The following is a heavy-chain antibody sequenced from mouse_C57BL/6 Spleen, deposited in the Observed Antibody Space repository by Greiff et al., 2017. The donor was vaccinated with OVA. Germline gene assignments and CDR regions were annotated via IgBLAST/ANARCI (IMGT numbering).Heavy chain of an antibody. CDR2: ISDGGSYT. Sequence: EVKLVESRGGLVKPGGSLKLSCAASGFTFSSYAMSWVRQTPEKRLEWVATISDGGSYTYYPDNVKGRFTISRDNAKNNLYLQMSHLKSEDTAMYYCARDRDYGSSWYFDVWGTGTTVTVSS. J-gene: IGHJ1*03. D-gene: IGHD1-1*01. CDR3: ARDRDYGSSWYFDV. CDR1: GFTFSSYA. V-gene: IGHV5-4*01.